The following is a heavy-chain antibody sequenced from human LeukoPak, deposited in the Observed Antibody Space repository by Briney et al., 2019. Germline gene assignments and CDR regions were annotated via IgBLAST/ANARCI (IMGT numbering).Heavy chain of an antibody. Sequence: SETLSLTCAVYGGSFTGYYWNWIRQSPGKGLEWIGEINHRGSTNYNPSLKSRVTISVDTSKNQFSLKLSSVTAADTAVYYCARHGSRVMATIEDFWGQGTLVIVSS. V-gene: IGHV4-34*01. CDR3: ARHGSRVMATIEDF. CDR1: GGSFTGYY. J-gene: IGHJ4*02. D-gene: IGHD5-12*01. CDR2: INHRGST.